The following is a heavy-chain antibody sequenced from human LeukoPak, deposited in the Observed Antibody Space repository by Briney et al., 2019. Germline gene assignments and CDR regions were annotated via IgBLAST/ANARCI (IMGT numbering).Heavy chain of an antibody. D-gene: IGHD2-15*01. V-gene: IGHV4-4*07. J-gene: IGHJ4*02. CDR3: ARVICSGGSCRFDY. CDR2: IHTSGST. Sequence: PSETLSLTCTVSGGSISSYYWNWIRQPAGKGLEWIGRIHTSGSTNYNPSLKSRVTMSVDTSKNQFSLKLSSVTAADTAVYYCARVICSGGSCRFDYWGQGTLVTVSS. CDR1: GGSISSYY.